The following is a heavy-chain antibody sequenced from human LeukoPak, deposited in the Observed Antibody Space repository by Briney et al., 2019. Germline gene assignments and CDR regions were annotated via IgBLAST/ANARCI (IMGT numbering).Heavy chain of an antibody. Sequence: GGSLRLSCAASGFTFSSYGMHWVRQAPGKGLEWVAFIRYDGSNKYYADSVKGRFIISRDNSKNTLYLQMNSLTAEDTAVYYCAKLSGSSWPSDYWGQGTLVTVSS. CDR2: IRYDGSNK. D-gene: IGHD2-15*01. J-gene: IGHJ4*02. CDR3: AKLSGSSWPSDY. CDR1: GFTFSSYG. V-gene: IGHV3-30*02.